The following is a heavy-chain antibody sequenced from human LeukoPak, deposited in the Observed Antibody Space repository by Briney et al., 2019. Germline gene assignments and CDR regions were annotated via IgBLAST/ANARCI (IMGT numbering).Heavy chain of an antibody. D-gene: IGHD1-14*01. J-gene: IGHJ4*02. CDR1: GGSISSSSLY. CDR3: ARLNQGNRFDY. Sequence: PSETLSLTCTVSGGSISSSSLYWGWIRQPPGKGLEWIGSIYYSGNTFYNPSLKSRVTISVDTFKNQFSLKLSSITAADTAVYYCARLNQGNRFDYWGQGALVTVSS. CDR2: IYYSGNT. V-gene: IGHV4-39*01.